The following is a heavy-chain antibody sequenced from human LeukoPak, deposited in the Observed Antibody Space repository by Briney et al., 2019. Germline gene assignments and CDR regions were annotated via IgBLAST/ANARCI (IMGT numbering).Heavy chain of an antibody. CDR1: GGSISSYY. J-gene: IGHJ4*02. Sequence: PSETLSLTCTVSGGSISSYYWSWIRQPPGKGLEWIGYIYYSGSTNYNPSLKSRVTISVDTSKNQFSLKLSSVTAADTAVYYCGRLPRAARPFDYWGQGTLVTVSS. D-gene: IGHD6-6*01. CDR3: GRLPRAARPFDY. V-gene: IGHV4-59*01. CDR2: IYYSGST.